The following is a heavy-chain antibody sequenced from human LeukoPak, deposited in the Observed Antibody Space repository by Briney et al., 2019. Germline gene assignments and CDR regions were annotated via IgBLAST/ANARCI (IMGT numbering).Heavy chain of an antibody. D-gene: IGHD6-13*01. J-gene: IGHJ4*02. CDR3: AKEFSSSWYYYFDY. CDR2: ISGSGGTT. V-gene: IGHV3-23*01. Sequence: GGSLRLSCAASEFTFSSYAMSWVRQAPGKGLEWVSAISGSGGTTYYTDSVTGRFTISRDNSKNTLYLQMNSLRAEDTAVYYCAKEFSSSWYYYFDYWGQGTLVTVSS. CDR1: EFTFSSYA.